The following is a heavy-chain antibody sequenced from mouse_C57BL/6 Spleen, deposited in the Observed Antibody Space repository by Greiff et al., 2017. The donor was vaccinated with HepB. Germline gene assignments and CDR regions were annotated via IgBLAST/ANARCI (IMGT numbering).Heavy chain of an antibody. V-gene: IGHV1-69*01. CDR2: IDPSDSYT. CDR1: GYTFTSYW. J-gene: IGHJ4*01. Sequence: QVQLQQPGAELVMPGASVKLSCKASGYTFTSYWMHWVKQRPGQGLEWIGEIDPSDSYTNYNQKFKGKSTLTVDKSSSTAYMQLSSLTSEDSAVYYCARSSSGRDAMDYWGQGTSVTVSS. D-gene: IGHD3-2*02. CDR3: ARSSSGRDAMDY.